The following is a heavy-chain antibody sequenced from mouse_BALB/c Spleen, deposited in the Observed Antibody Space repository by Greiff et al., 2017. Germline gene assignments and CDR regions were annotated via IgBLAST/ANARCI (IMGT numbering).Heavy chain of an antibody. D-gene: IGHD2-1*01. Sequence: ESGPGLVKPSQSLSLTCTVTGYSITSDYAWNWIRQFPGNKLEWMGYISYSGSTSYNPSLKSRISITRDTSKNQFFLQLNSVTTEDTATYYCAKVGVYYGNYYAMDYWGQGTSVTVSS. CDR2: ISYSGST. J-gene: IGHJ4*01. V-gene: IGHV3-2*02. CDR1: GYSITSDYA. CDR3: AKVGVYYGNYYAMDY.